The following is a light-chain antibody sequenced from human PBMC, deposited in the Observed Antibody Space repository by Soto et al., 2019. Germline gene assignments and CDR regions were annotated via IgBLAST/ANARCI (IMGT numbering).Light chain of an antibody. CDR1: SSNVGSNT. CDR2: SNN. V-gene: IGLV1-44*01. J-gene: IGLJ2*01. Sequence: SALTQPPSASGTPGQRVTISCSGSSSNVGSNTVDWYQQLPGTAPKLLIYSNNQRPSGVPDRFSGSKSGTSASLAISGLQSEDEADYYCAAWDDSLNGHVVFGGGTKSPS. CDR3: AAWDDSLNGHVV.